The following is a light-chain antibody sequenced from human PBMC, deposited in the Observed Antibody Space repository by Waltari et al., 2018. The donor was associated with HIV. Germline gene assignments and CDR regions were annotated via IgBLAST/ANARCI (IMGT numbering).Light chain of an antibody. CDR3: QQHPIT. V-gene: IGKV3-20*01. J-gene: IGKJ5*01. Sequence: DIVLTQSPGTPSLSQGDRATLSCRASQSVSRNYLAWYQQKPGQAPRLLIYGVSSRATGIPDRFSGSGSGTEFTLTISRLEPEDFAVYYCQQHPITFGQGTRLEIK. CDR2: GVS. CDR1: QSVSRNY.